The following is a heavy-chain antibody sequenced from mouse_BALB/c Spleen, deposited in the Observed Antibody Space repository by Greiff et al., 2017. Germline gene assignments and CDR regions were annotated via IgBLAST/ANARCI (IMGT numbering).Heavy chain of an antibody. CDR2: ISDGGSYT. J-gene: IGHJ2*01. CDR3: ASNGFDY. V-gene: IGHV5-4*02. CDR1: GFTFSDYY. Sequence: EVKVVESGGGLVKPGGSLKLSCAASGFTFSDYYMYWVRQTPEKRLEWVATISDGGSYTYYPDSVKGRFTISRDNAKNNLYLQMSSLKSEDTAMYYCASNGFDYWGQGTTLTVSS.